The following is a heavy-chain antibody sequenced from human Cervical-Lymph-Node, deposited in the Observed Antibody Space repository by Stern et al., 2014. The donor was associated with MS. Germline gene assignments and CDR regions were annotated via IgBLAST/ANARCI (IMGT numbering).Heavy chain of an antibody. J-gene: IGHJ4*02. CDR3: ARADCLYAGCYENFLEY. CDR2: ITTDNGNT. D-gene: IGHD2-2*01. CDR1: GYTFTNYG. Sequence: QVQLVQSGAEVKKPGASVRVSCRSSGYTFTNYGITWVRQAPGRGLEWMGWITTDNGNTNYAPEFQGRVTMTAETSTSLAYMELRGLSSDDTAVYYCARADCLYAGCYENFLEYWGQGTLVTVSS. V-gene: IGHV1-18*04.